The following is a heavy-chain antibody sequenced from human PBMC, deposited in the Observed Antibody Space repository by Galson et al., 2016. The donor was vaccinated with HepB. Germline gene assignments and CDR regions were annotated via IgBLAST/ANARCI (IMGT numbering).Heavy chain of an antibody. J-gene: IGHJ6*03. V-gene: IGHV4-4*02. D-gene: IGHD4-17*01. CDR1: GGSISSGNW. CDR2: IYHSGTA. CDR3: ARGDNPDYGDYASAYYYMDV. Sequence: ETLSLTCAVSGGSISSGNWWSWVRQPPGKGLEWIGEIYHSGTANYNPSLESRGTMSLDKSKNQITLKVTSVTAADTAGYYCARGDNPDYGDYASAYYYMDVWGKGTTVTVSS.